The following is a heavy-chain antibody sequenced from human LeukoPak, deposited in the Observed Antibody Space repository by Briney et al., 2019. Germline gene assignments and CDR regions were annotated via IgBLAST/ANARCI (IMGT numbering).Heavy chain of an antibody. CDR1: GGSISSYY. CDR2: IYYSGST. V-gene: IGHV4-59*12. J-gene: IGHJ4*02. CDR3: ARGLHFYYGSGSYYKREVYYFDY. D-gene: IGHD3-10*01. Sequence: SETLSLTCTVSGGSISSYYWSWIRQPPGKGLEWVAYIYYSGSTNYNPSLKSRVTISVDTSKNKFSLKLSSVTAADTAVYYCARGLHFYYGSGSYYKREVYYFDYWGQGTLVTVSS.